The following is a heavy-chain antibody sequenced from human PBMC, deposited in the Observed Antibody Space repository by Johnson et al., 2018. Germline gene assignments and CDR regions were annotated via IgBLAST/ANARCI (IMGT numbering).Heavy chain of an antibody. J-gene: IGHJ6*02. CDR3: AANTGFGVYGMDV. D-gene: IGHD3-10*01. Sequence: VQLVESGAEVKKPGASVKVSCKASGYTFTSYDINWVRQATGQGLEWVGIINTSGGSTTYAQKFQGRVTITRDMSTSTAYMALSSLGSEDTAVYYWAANTGFGVYGMDVWGQGTTVTVSS. CDR1: GYTFTSYD. CDR2: INTSGGST. V-gene: IGHV1-46*01.